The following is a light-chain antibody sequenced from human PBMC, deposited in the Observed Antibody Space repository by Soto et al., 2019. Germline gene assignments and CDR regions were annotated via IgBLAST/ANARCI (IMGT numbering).Light chain of an antibody. CDR2: GTS. Sequence: EIVLTQSPGTLSLSPGERATLSCTPSQRISSTYLAWYQQKPGQAPRLLIYGTSNRATGVPDRFSGSGSGTDFTLTISRLEPEDFAVYYCHQYGSPVGGGTKVEIK. V-gene: IGKV3-20*01. CDR3: HQYGSP. J-gene: IGKJ4*01. CDR1: QRISSTY.